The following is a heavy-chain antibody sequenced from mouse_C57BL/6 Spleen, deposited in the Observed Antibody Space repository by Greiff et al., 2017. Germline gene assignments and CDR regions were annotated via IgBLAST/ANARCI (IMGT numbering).Heavy chain of an antibody. D-gene: IGHD2-14*01. CDR2: IDPSDSYT. J-gene: IGHJ4*01. V-gene: IGHV1-59*01. Sequence: VQLQQPGAELVRPGTSVKLSCKASGYTFTSYWMHWVKQRPGQGLEWIGVIDPSDSYTNYNQKFKGKATLTVETSSSTAYMQLSSLTSEDSAVYYCARGGVRRGGYYAMDYWGQGTSVTVSS. CDR1: GYTFTSYW. CDR3: ARGGVRRGGYYAMDY.